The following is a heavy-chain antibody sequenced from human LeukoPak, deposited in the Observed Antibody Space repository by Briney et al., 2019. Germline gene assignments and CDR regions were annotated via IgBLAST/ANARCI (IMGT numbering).Heavy chain of an antibody. CDR2: ISAYNGNT. CDR1: GYTFTSYG. CDR3: ARDWSYCSSTSCRNLNWFDP. Sequence: ASVKVSCKASGYTFTSYGISWVRQAPGQGLEWGGWISAYNGNTNYAQKLQGRVTMTTDTSTSTAYMELRSLRSDDTAVYYCARDWSYCSSTSCRNLNWFDPWGQGTLVTVSS. V-gene: IGHV1-18*01. D-gene: IGHD2-2*01. J-gene: IGHJ5*02.